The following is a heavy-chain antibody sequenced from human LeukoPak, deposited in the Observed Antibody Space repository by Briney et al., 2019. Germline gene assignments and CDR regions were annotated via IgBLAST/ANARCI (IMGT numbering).Heavy chain of an antibody. CDR3: AARCGSGTNNMGFDP. CDR1: GFTFSSYS. D-gene: IGHD3-10*01. CDR2: ISSSSSYI. V-gene: IGHV3-21*04. J-gene: IGHJ5*02. Sequence: PGGSLRLSCAASGFTFSSYSMNWVRQAPGKGLEWVSSISSSSSYIYYADSVKGRFTISRDNSKNTLYLQMNSLRAENTAVYYCAARCGSGTNNMGFDPWGQGTLVTVSS.